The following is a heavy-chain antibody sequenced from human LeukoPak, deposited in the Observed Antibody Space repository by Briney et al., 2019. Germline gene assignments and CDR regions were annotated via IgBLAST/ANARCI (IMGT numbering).Heavy chain of an antibody. CDR2: IYTSGST. CDR1: GGYRRRSWED. J-gene: IGHJ3*02. CDR3: ATLNYYVDAFDI. D-gene: IGHD3-10*02. Sequence: TLALGGSVSGGYRRRSWEDGVWVQQTAGKGLEWIGRIYTSGSTNYNPSLKSRVTISVDTSKTQFSLKLSSVTAADTAVYYCATLNYYVDAFDIWGQGTMVTVSS. V-gene: IGHV4-61*02.